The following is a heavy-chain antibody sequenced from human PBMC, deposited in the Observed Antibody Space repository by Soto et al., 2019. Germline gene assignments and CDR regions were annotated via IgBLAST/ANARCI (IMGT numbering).Heavy chain of an antibody. J-gene: IGHJ4*02. D-gene: IGHD3-16*02. CDR2: IFYTGTT. V-gene: IGHV4-39*01. Sequence: QMQLQESGPGLVKPSETLSLTCTVSNGSISTTSYNWGWIRQSPGKGLEWIGTIFYTGTTSYSPSLKRRVTITVDKSKNQFSLKVASVTAADTAVYYCARHGSFWGQGILVVVSS. CDR3: ARHGSF. CDR1: NGSISTTSYN.